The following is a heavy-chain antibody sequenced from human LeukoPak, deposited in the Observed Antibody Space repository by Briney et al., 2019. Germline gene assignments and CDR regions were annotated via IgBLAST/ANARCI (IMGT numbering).Heavy chain of an antibody. J-gene: IGHJ4*02. CDR2: IYSGGST. D-gene: IGHD6-19*01. V-gene: IGHV3-66*01. CDR1: GFTVSSDY. CDR3: ARDAEYSSSRFLDY. Sequence: GGSLRLSCAASGFTVSSDYMGWIRQAPGKGLQWVSTIYSGGSTYYADSVKGRFTISRDNSKNTLYLQMNSLRAEDTAVYYCARDAEYSSSRFLDYWGQGTLVTVSS.